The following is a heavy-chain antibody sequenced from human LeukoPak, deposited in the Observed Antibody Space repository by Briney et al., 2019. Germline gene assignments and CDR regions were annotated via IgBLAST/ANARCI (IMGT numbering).Heavy chain of an antibody. Sequence: GSGPTLVNPTQSLTLTCTFSGFSLSTSGVGVGWIRQPPGKALGWLALIYWDDDSRYSPSLKSRLTITKDTSKNQVVLTMTNMDPVDTATYYCAHIRDSSGYYYDYFDYWGQGTLVTVSS. V-gene: IGHV2-5*02. J-gene: IGHJ4*02. CDR3: AHIRDSSGYYYDYFDY. CDR1: GFSLSTSGVG. CDR2: IYWDDDS. D-gene: IGHD3-22*01.